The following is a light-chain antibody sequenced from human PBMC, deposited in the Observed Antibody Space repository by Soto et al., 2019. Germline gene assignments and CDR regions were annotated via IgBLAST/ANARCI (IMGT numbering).Light chain of an antibody. CDR3: QQYGSATWT. Sequence: EIVLTQSPGTLSLSPGERATLSCRASQSVSSSYFAWYQQKPGQAPRLLIYGASSMATGIPDRFSGSGSGTDFTLTISRLEPEDFAVYYCQQYGSATWTFGQGTKVEIK. CDR2: GAS. V-gene: IGKV3-20*01. CDR1: QSVSSSY. J-gene: IGKJ1*01.